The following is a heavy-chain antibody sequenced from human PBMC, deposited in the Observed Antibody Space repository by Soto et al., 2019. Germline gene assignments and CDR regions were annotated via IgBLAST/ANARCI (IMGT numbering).Heavy chain of an antibody. CDR3: ARGSSSLSTEYNWFDP. CDR2: IIPIFGTA. V-gene: IGHV1-69*12. CDR1: GATFSSYA. J-gene: IGHJ5*02. Sequence: QVQLVQSGAEVKKPGSSVKGSCKASGATFSSYAIRWVLQAPGQGLEGMGEIIPIFGTANYAQKFQGRVTITADESTSTAYMELSSLRSEDTAVYYCARGSSSLSTEYNWFDPWGQGTLVTVSS. D-gene: IGHD6-6*01.